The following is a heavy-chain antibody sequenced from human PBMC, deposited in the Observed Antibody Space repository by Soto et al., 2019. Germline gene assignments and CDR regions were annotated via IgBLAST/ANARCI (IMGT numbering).Heavy chain of an antibody. Sequence: SETLSLTCAVYGGSFSCYYWSWIRQPPGKGLEWIGEINHSGSTNYNPSLKSRVTISVDTSKNQFSLKLSSVTAADTAVYYCARDIAAAGYYYGMDVWGQGTTVTVSS. D-gene: IGHD6-13*01. CDR1: GGSFSCYY. CDR3: ARDIAAAGYYYGMDV. J-gene: IGHJ6*02. V-gene: IGHV4-34*01. CDR2: INHSGST.